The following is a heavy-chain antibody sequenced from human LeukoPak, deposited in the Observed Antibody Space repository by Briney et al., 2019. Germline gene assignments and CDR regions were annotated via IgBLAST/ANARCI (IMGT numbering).Heavy chain of an antibody. V-gene: IGHV4-59*08. CDR1: GGSISSYY. D-gene: IGHD6-19*01. CDR3: ARSLPRQWRVSAFDI. Sequence: SETLSLTCTVSGGSISSYYWSWIRQPPGKGLEWIGYIYYSGSTNYNPSLKSRVTISVDTSKNQFSLKLSSVTAADTAVYYCARSLPRQWRVSAFDIWGQGTMVTVSS. CDR2: IYYSGST. J-gene: IGHJ3*02.